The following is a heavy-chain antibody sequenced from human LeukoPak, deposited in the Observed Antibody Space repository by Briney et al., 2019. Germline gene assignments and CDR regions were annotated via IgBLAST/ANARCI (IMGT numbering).Heavy chain of an antibody. CDR1: GFTFDDYA. V-gene: IGHV3-9*01. D-gene: IGHD6-19*01. CDR3: AKDTVAGTFNPLFDY. CDR2: ISWNSGSI. J-gene: IGHJ4*02. Sequence: PGGSLRLSCAASGFTFDDYAMHWVRQAPGKGLEWVSGISWNSGSIGYADSVKGRFTISRDNAKNSLYLQMNSLRAEDTALYYCAKDTVAGTFNPLFDYWGQGTLVTISS.